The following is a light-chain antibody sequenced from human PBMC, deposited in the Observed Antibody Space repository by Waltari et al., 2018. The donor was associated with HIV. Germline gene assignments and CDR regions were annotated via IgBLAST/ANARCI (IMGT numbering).Light chain of an antibody. CDR2: DVS. Sequence: QSALTQPASVSGSPGQSITISCTGTSSDVGGYNYVSWYHQHPGKAPKRLIYDVSTRPSGVSNRFSGSKSGNTASLTISGLQAEDEADYYCCSYAGSSTLVFGGGTKLTVL. V-gene: IGLV2-23*02. J-gene: IGLJ2*01. CDR1: SSDVGGYNY. CDR3: CSYAGSSTLV.